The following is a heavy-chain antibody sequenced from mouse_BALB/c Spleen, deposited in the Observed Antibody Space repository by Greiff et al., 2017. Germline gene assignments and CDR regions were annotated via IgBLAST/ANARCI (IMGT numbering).Heavy chain of an antibody. CDR3: ARTYYRYDLDY. D-gene: IGHD2-14*01. J-gene: IGHJ2*01. CDR1: GFTFSSYG. CDR2: ISSGGSYT. Sequence: EVQGVESGGDLVKPGGSLKLSCAASGFTFSSYGMSWVRQTPDKRLEWVATISSGGSYTYYPDSVKGRFTISRDNAKNTLYLQMSSLKSEDTAMYYCARTYYRYDLDYWGQGTTLTVSS. V-gene: IGHV5-6*01.